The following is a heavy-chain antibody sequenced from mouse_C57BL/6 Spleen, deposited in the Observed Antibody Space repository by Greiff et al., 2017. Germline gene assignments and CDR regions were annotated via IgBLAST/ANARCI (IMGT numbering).Heavy chain of an antibody. CDR3: ASQLGRLFAY. CDR1: GYTFTSYW. D-gene: IGHD4-1*02. Sequence: VQLQQPGAELVKPGASVKLSCKASGYTFTSYWMHWVKQRPGQGLEWIGMIHPNSGSTNYNEKFKSKATLTVDKSSSTAYMQLSSLTSEDSAVYYCASQLGRLFAYWGQGTLVTVSA. CDR2: IHPNSGST. J-gene: IGHJ3*01. V-gene: IGHV1-64*01.